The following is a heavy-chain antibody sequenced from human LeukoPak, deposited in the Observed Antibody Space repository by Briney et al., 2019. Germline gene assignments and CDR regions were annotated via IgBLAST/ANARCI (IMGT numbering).Heavy chain of an antibody. Sequence: GGSLRLSCAASGFTFSDHYMDWVRQAPGKGLEWVGRSRNKANSYTTEYAASVQGRFTISRDDSKNSPFLQLNSLKSEDTAVYYCTRGVTGTPHWGQGTLVTVSS. D-gene: IGHD1-20*01. V-gene: IGHV3-72*01. CDR1: GFTFSDHY. CDR3: TRGVTGTPH. CDR2: SRNKANSYTT. J-gene: IGHJ4*02.